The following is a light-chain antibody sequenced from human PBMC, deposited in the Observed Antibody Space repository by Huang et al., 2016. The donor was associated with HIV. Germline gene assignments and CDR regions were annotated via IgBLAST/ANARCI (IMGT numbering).Light chain of an antibody. V-gene: IGKV3-15*01. J-gene: IGKJ2*01. CDR1: QRVSIN. Sequence: EVVMTQSPATLSVSPGERATLSCRVSQRVSINVAWYQQKPVQAPRLLIYDASTMGTGNPARFSGSGSGTEFTLTISVLQSEDYAGYFCQQYDDWPPYTFGQGTKLEIK. CDR2: DAS. CDR3: QQYDDWPPYT.